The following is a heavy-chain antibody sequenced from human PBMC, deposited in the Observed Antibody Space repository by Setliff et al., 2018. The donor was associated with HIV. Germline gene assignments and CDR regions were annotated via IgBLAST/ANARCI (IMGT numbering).Heavy chain of an antibody. J-gene: IGHJ4*02. V-gene: IGHV1-3*01. Sequence: RASVKVSCKTSGYIFTQYAVHWVRQAPGQRLEWMGWINGGNGKTKYSQKFQGRVTFTRDTSTTTAYMEVSSLRSEDTAVYYCARGVNTAKVEDFWGQGTLVTVSS. CDR3: ARGVNTAKVEDF. CDR2: INGGNGKT. D-gene: IGHD2-15*01. CDR1: GYIFTQYA.